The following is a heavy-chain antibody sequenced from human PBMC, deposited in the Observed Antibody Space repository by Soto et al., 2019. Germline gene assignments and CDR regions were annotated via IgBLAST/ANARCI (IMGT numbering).Heavy chain of an antibody. J-gene: IGHJ4*02. D-gene: IGHD3-22*01. CDR2: INHSGST. CDR3: ARAKTTMIVPENY. V-gene: IGHV4-34*01. Sequence: SETLSLTCAVYGGSFSGYYWTWIRQPPGTGLEWIGEINHSGSTNYNPSLKSRATISVDTSKNQFSLNLSSVTAADTAVYYCARAKTTMIVPENYWGQGTLVTVS. CDR1: GGSFSGYY.